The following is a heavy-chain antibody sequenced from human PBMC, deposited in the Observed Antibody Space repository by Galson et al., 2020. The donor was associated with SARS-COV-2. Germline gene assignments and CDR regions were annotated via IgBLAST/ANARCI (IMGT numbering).Heavy chain of an antibody. D-gene: IGHD3-16*02. CDR2: ISSSGSTI. Sequence: GGSLRLSCAASGFTFSSYEMNWVRQAPGKGLEWVSYISSSGSTIYYADSVKGRFTISRDNAKNSLYLQMNSLRAEDTAVYYCARLSVGMERYYYYYGMDVWGQGTTVTVSS. V-gene: IGHV3-48*03. CDR1: GFTFSSYE. CDR3: ARLSVGMERYYYYYGMDV. J-gene: IGHJ6*02.